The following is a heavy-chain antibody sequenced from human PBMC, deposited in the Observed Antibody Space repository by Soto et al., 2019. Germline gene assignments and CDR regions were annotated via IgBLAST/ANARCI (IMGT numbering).Heavy chain of an antibody. V-gene: IGHV4-31*03. D-gene: IGHD1-1*01. Sequence: QVQLQESGPGLVKPSQTLSLTCTVSGGSISSGGYYWSGIGQHPGKGLEWIGYIYYSGSTYYNPSLMCRVTIPVDTSKIHFSLKLSSVTAADTAVYYCASTYWDDEQFWYFVLLGRGTLVTVSS. CDR2: IYYSGST. CDR3: ASTYWDDEQFWYFVL. J-gene: IGHJ2*01. CDR1: GGSISSGGYY.